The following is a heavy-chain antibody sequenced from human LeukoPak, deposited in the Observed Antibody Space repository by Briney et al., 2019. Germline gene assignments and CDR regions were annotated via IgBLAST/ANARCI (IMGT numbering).Heavy chain of an antibody. CDR1: GFTFSSHG. D-gene: IGHD6-19*01. CDR3: AKDPGTNGWSYFDY. V-gene: IGHV3-30*02. CDR2: IQHDGNKE. Sequence: PGGSLRLSCVVSGFTFSSHGMHWVRQAPGKGLQWVALIQHDGNKEYYVDSVKGRFTISRDNYKNTVYLEMNSLRAEDTAVYYCAKDPGTNGWSYFDYWGQGTLVTVSS. J-gene: IGHJ4*02.